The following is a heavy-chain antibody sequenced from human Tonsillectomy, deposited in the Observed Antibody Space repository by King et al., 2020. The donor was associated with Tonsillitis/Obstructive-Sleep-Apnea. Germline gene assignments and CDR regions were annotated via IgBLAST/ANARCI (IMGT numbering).Heavy chain of an antibody. CDR2: IHYSGST. V-gene: IGHV4-59*01. D-gene: IGHD6-13*01. J-gene: IGHJ5*02. Sequence: QLQESGPGLVKPSETLSLTCTVTGGSISSYYWNWIRQPPGKGLEWVGHIHYSGSTTYNPSLKSRATISVDTSKSQLSLKLSSVTAADTAIYYCARLGLCYSNRCLPGSWGQGTLVTVAS. CDR1: GGSISSYY. CDR3: ARLGLCYSNRCLPGS.